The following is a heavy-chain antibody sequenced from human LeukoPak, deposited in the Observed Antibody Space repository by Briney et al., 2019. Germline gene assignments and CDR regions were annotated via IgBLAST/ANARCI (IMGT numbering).Heavy chain of an antibody. D-gene: IGHD2-2*02. Sequence: ASVKVSCKASGYTFTGYYMHWVRQAPGQGLEWMGWINPNSGGTNYAQKFQGRVTMTRDTSISTAYMELSRLRSDDTAVYYCAREAPPYCSSTSCYTGAFDIWGQGTMVTVSS. CDR2: INPNSGGT. V-gene: IGHV1-2*02. CDR3: AREAPPYCSSTSCYTGAFDI. CDR1: GYTFTGYY. J-gene: IGHJ3*02.